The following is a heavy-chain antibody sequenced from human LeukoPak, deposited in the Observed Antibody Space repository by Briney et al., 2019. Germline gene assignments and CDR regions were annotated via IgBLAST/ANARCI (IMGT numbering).Heavy chain of an antibody. D-gene: IGHD3-10*01. CDR1: GFTFSSYS. J-gene: IGHJ4*02. CDR3: ARAGSMAYFDY. CDR2: IYYSGST. V-gene: IGHV4-31*02. Sequence: LRLSCAASGFTFSSYSMNWIRQHPGKGLEWIGYIYYSGSTYYNPSLKSRVTISVDTSKNQFSLKLSSVTAADTAVYYCARAGSMAYFDYWGQGTLVTVSS.